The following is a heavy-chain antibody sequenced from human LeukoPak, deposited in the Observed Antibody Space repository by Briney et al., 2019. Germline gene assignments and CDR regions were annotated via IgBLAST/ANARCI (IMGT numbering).Heavy chain of an antibody. V-gene: IGHV1-69*06. J-gene: IGHJ4*02. CDR3: ARSRPGYSYAIPAFPFDY. Sequence: ASVKVSCKASGGTFSSYAISWVRQAPGQGLEWMGGIIPIFGTANYAQKFQGRVTITADKSTSTAYMELSSLRSEDTAVYYCARSRPGYSYAIPAFPFDYWGQGTLVTVSS. CDR1: GGTFSSYA. D-gene: IGHD5-18*01. CDR2: IIPIFGTA.